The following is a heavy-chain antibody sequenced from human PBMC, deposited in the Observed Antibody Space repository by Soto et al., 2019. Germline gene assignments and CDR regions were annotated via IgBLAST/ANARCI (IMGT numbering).Heavy chain of an antibody. D-gene: IGHD2-8*02. V-gene: IGHV4-34*01. J-gene: IGHJ4*02. Sequence: QVQLQQWGAGLLKPSETLSLTCAVYGGSFSGYYWTWIRQPPGTGLEWIGEINHSGSTNYNPSLKSRFTISVDTSKNQFSVKLTSVTAADTAVYYCARDKITGLFDYWGQGTLVTFSS. CDR2: INHSGST. CDR1: GGSFSGYY. CDR3: ARDKITGLFDY.